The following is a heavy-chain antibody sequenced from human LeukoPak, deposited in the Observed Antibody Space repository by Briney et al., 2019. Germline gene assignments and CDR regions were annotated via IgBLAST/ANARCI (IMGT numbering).Heavy chain of an antibody. CDR3: ARGPFDY. Sequence: GGSLRLSCAASGFTFSNAWMSWVRQAPGKGLEWVAFIRNDGSNKYYADSVKGRFTISRDNSKNTLYLQMNSLRAEDTAVYYCARGPFDYWGQGTLVTVSS. V-gene: IGHV3-30*02. J-gene: IGHJ4*02. CDR1: GFTFSNAW. CDR2: IRNDGSNK.